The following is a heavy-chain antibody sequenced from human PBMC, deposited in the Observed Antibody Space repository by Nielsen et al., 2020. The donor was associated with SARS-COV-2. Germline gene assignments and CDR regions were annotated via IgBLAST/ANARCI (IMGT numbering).Heavy chain of an antibody. D-gene: IGHD3-3*01. Sequence: GESLKISCAASGFTVSSNYMSWVRQAPGKGLEWVSVIYSGGSTSYADSVKGRFTISRDNSKNTLYLQMNSLRAEDTAVYYCARDQRITIFGVVTMPEGGMDVWGQGTTVTVS. J-gene: IGHJ6*02. CDR2: IYSGGST. V-gene: IGHV3-53*01. CDR1: GFTVSSNY. CDR3: ARDQRITIFGVVTMPEGGMDV.